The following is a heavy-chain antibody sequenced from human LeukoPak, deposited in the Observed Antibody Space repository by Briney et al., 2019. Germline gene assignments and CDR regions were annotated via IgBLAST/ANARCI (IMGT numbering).Heavy chain of an antibody. V-gene: IGHV4-59*01. Sequence: SETLSLTCTVSGGSISSYYWSWIRQPPGKGLEWIGYIYYSGSTNYNPSLKSRVTISVDTSKNQFSLKLSSVTAADTAVYYCARSRGTVTYYYYGIDVWGQGTTVTVSS. CDR3: ARSRGTVTYYYYGIDV. CDR1: GGSISSYY. J-gene: IGHJ6*02. CDR2: IYYSGST. D-gene: IGHD4-11*01.